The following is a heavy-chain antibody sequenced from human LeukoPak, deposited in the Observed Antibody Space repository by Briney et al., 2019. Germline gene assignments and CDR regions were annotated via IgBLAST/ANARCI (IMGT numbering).Heavy chain of an antibody. D-gene: IGHD3-22*01. CDR3: ARTLGPYYYDTSGYP. CDR2: LNPDSGKT. J-gene: IGHJ5*02. Sequence: GASVKVSYKASGYTFTTYNINWVRQASGQGLEWMGWLNPDSGKTGYAQKFQGRVTMTRNTSISTAYMELSSLRSEDTAVYFCARTLGPYYYDTSGYPWGQGTLVIVSS. CDR1: GYTFTTYN. V-gene: IGHV1-8*01.